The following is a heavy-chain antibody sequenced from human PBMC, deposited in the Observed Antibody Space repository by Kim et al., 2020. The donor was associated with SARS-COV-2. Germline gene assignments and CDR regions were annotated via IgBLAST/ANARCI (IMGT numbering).Heavy chain of an antibody. D-gene: IGHD2-15*01. J-gene: IGHJ6*02. Sequence: GGSLRLSCAASGFSFSNYWISWVRQPPGKGLEWVSRISSDGVITHSAGSVKGRFTMSRDSAENTLYLQMNSLNTEDTAVYYCARGIFKSGFDVWGQGTTVSVSS. V-gene: IGHV3-74*01. CDR3: ARGIFKSGFDV. CDR1: GFSFSNYW. CDR2: ISSDGVIT.